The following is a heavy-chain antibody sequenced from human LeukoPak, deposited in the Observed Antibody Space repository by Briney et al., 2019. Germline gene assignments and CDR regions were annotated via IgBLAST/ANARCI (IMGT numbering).Heavy chain of an antibody. V-gene: IGHV4-61*08. Sequence: SETLSLTCTVSGGSISSGGYYWSWIRQHPGKGLEWIGYIYYSGSTNYNPSLKSRVTISVDTSKNQFSLKLSSVTAADTAVYYCARIVSVAAAGPNWFDPWGQGTLVTVSS. CDR3: ARIVSVAAAGPNWFDP. J-gene: IGHJ5*02. CDR1: GGSISSGGYY. CDR2: IYYSGST. D-gene: IGHD6-13*01.